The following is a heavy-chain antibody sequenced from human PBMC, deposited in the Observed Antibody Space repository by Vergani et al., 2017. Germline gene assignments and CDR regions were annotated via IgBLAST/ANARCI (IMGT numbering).Heavy chain of an antibody. V-gene: IGHV1-69*01. D-gene: IGHD5-12*01. CDR2: FDPEEGET. Sequence: QVQLVQSGAEVKKPGSSVKVSCKASGGTFSSYAISWVRQAPGKGLEWMGGFDPEEGETIYAQKFQGRVTITADESTSTAYMELSSLRSEDTAVYYCARDLAKGLAYYYYGMDVWGQGTTVTVSS. CDR3: ARDLAKGLAYYYYGMDV. J-gene: IGHJ6*02. CDR1: GGTFSSYA.